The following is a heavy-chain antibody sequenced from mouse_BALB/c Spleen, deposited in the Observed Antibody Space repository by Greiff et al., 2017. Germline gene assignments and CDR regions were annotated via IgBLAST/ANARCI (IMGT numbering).Heavy chain of an antibody. V-gene: IGHV14-3*02. CDR2: IDPANGNT. D-gene: IGHD2-1*01. CDR3: AGGGNYVDYYAMDY. Sequence: EVQLQESGAELVKPGASVKLSCTASGFNIKDTYMHWVKQRPEQGLEWIGRIDPANGNTKYDPKFQGKATITAATSSNTAYLQLSSLPSEDTAVYYCAGGGNYVDYYAMDYWGQGTLVTVSA. J-gene: IGHJ4*01. CDR1: GFNIKDTY.